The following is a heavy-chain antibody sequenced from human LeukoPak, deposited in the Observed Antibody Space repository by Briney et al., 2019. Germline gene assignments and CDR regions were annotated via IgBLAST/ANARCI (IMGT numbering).Heavy chain of an antibody. J-gene: IGHJ4*02. Sequence: SETLSLTCTVSGGSISSYYWSWIRQPPGRGLEWIGDIYYSGSTNYNPSLKSRVTISVDTSKNQFSLKLSSVTAADTAVYYCARAKTYCTNGVCYTAIDYWGQGTLVTVSS. D-gene: IGHD2-8*01. CDR3: ARAKTYCTNGVCYTAIDY. CDR1: GGSISSYY. CDR2: IYYSGST. V-gene: IGHV4-59*01.